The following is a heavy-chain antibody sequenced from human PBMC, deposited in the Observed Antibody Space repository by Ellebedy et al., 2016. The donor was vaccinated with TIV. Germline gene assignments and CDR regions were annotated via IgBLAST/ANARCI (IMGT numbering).Heavy chain of an antibody. Sequence: PGGSLRLSCAASGFTFSSYTMNWVRQAQGKGLEWVANIKQDGSEKFYVDSVKGRFTISRDNAKNSLYLQMNSLRAEDTAVYYCAREHIVVVTADYWGQGTLVTVSS. J-gene: IGHJ4*02. V-gene: IGHV3-7*04. CDR3: AREHIVVVTADY. D-gene: IGHD2-21*02. CDR1: GFTFSSYT. CDR2: IKQDGSEK.